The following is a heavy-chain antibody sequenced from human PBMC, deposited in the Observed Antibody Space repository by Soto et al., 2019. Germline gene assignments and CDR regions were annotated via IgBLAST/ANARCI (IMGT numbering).Heavy chain of an antibody. CDR2: IYHSGST. V-gene: IGHV4-30-2*01. D-gene: IGHD6-13*01. CDR3: ATVNSKNYFDY. Sequence: QLQLQESGSGLAKPSQTLSLTCAVSGGSISSGGYSWSWIRQPPGKGLEWIGYIYHSGSTYYNPSLKSRVTISVDRSKNQFSLKLSSVTAADTAVYYCATVNSKNYFDYWGQGTLVTVSS. CDR1: GGSISSGGYS. J-gene: IGHJ4*02.